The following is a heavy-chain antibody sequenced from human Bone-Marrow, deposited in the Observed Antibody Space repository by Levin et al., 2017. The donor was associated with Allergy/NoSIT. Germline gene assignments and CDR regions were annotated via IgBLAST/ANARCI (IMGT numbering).Heavy chain of an antibody. CDR2: INWNGGST. D-gene: IGHD4-17*01. J-gene: IGHJ4*02. CDR3: ARARYGNYFDY. CDR1: GFTFDDYG. V-gene: IGHV3-20*04. Sequence: GESLKISCAASGFTFDDYGMSWVRQAPGKGLEWVSGINWNGGSTGYADSVKGRFTISRDNAKNSLYLQMNSLRAEDTALYYCARARYGNYFDYWGQGTLVTVSS.